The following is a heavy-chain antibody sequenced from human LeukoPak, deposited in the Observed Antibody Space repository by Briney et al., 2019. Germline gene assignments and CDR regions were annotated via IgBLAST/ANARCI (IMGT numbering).Heavy chain of an antibody. CDR1: GFTFSDYY. D-gene: IGHD2/OR15-2a*01. CDR2: MSDNGNSI. CDR3: ARVPQFYSPLDY. J-gene: IGHJ4*02. V-gene: IGHV3-11*01. Sequence: GESLRLSCAASGFTFSDYYMTWIRQAPGKGLEWVSYMSDNGNSIYYADSVKGRFTISRDNAKNSLYLQMNSLRADDTAVYFCARVPQFYSPLDYWGQGTLVTVSS.